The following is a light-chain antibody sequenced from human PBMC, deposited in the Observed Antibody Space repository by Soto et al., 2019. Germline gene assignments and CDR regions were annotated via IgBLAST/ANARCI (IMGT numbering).Light chain of an antibody. CDR3: QQHSNWPLT. CDR2: DAS. J-gene: IGKJ4*01. Sequence: EIVLTQSPATLSLSPGARAPLSCRASQSVGNWLFWYQQKRGQAPRLLIYDASSRAAGVPERFSASGSGTDFTLTISSLEPEDFTVYYCQQHSNWPLTFGGGTKVDIK. CDR1: QSVGNW. V-gene: IGKV3-11*01.